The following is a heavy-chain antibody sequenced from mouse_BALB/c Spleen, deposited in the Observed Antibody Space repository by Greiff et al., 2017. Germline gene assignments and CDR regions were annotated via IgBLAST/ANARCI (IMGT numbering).Heavy chain of an antibody. D-gene: IGHD2-1*01. V-gene: IGHV5-6-4*01. Sequence: EVKVVESGGGLVKPGGSLKLSCAASGFTFSSYTMSWVRQTPEKRLEWVATISSGGSYTYYPDSVKGRFTISRDNAKNTLYLQMSSLKSEDTAMYYCTRDLDGNYGGFAYWGQGTLVTVSA. J-gene: IGHJ3*01. CDR3: TRDLDGNYGGFAY. CDR1: GFTFSSYT. CDR2: ISSGGSYT.